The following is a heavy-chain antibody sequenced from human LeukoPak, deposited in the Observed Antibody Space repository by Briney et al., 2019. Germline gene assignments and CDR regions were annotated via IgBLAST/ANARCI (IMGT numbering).Heavy chain of an antibody. D-gene: IGHD3-10*01. J-gene: IGHJ5*02. V-gene: IGHV1-69*05. Sequence: SVKVSCKASGGTFSSYAISWVRQAPGQGLEWMGGINPIFGTANYAQKFQGRVTITTDESTSTAYMELSSLRSEDTAVYYCARDVNAGGAYYLRNNWFDPWGQGTLVTVSS. CDR1: GGTFSSYA. CDR3: ARDVNAGGAYYLRNNWFDP. CDR2: INPIFGTA.